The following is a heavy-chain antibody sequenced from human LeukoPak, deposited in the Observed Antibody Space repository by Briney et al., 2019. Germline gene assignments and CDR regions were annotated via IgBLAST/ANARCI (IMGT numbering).Heavy chain of an antibody. CDR2: IYYSGST. CDR3: AREFVRPHRGNWFDP. J-gene: IGHJ5*02. D-gene: IGHD3-10*01. Sequence: SQTLSLTCTVSGGSISSGGYYWSWIRQHPGKGLEWIGYIYYSGSTYYNPSLKSRVTISVVTSKDQFSLKLSSVTAADTAVYYCAREFVRPHRGNWFDPWGQGTLDTVSS. CDR1: GGSISSGGYY. V-gene: IGHV4-31*03.